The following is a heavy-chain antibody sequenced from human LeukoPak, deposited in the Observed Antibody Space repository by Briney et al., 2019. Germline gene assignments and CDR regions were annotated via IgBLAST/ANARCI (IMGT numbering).Heavy chain of an antibody. Sequence: SVKVSCKASGGTFSSYAISWVRQAPGQGLEWMGRIIPIFGTANYAQKFQGRVTITTDGSTSTAYMELSSLRSEDTAVYYCARDPLSDPPGDYWGQGTLVTVSS. CDR1: GGTFSSYA. V-gene: IGHV1-69*05. CDR2: IIPIFGTA. CDR3: ARDPLSDPPGDY. J-gene: IGHJ4*02.